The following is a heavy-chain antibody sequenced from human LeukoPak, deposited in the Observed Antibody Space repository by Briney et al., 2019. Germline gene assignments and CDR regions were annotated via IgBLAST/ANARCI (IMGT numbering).Heavy chain of an antibody. V-gene: IGHV3-21*01. D-gene: IGHD6-13*01. J-gene: IGHJ5*02. CDR1: GFTFSSYS. Sequence: GGSLRLSCAASGFTFSSYSMNWVRQAPGKGLEWVSSISSSSSYIYYADSVKGRFTISRDNSKNTLYLQMNSLRAEDTAVYYCARDQYSSSWYIAAWGQGTLVTVSS. CDR3: ARDQYSSSWYIAA. CDR2: ISSSSSYI.